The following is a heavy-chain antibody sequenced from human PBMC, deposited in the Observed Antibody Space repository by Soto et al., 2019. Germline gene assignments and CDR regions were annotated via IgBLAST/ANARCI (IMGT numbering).Heavy chain of an antibody. J-gene: IGHJ4*02. CDR3: ANSYSSGWFDY. Sequence: GSLRLSCAASGFTFDDYAMHWVRQAPGKGLEWVSLISGDGGSTYYADSVKGRFTISRDNSKNSLYLQMNSLRTEDTALYYCANSYSSGWFDYWGQGTLVTVSS. D-gene: IGHD6-19*01. CDR2: ISGDGGST. V-gene: IGHV3-43*02. CDR1: GFTFDDYA.